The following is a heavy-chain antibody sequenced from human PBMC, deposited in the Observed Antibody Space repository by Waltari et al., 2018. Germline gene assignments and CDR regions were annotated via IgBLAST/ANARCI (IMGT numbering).Heavy chain of an antibody. J-gene: IGHJ4*02. CDR1: GFTFSSYS. V-gene: IGHV3-48*04. Sequence: EVQLVESGGGLVQPGGSLRPPCAASGFTFSSYSINWVRQAPGKGLEWGSYISSSSSTIYYADSVKGRFTISRDNAKNSLYLQMNSLRAEDTAVYYCARTPRGTSRYTYFDYWGQGTLVTVSS. CDR3: ARTPRGTSRYTYFDY. D-gene: IGHD2-2*01. CDR2: ISSSSSTI.